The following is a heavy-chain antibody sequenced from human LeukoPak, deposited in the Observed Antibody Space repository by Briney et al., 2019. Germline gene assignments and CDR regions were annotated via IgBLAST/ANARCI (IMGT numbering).Heavy chain of an antibody. J-gene: IGHJ6*02. D-gene: IGHD6-19*01. CDR3: AREGSSGFRGYYGMDV. CDR1: GGSISSYY. V-gene: IGHV4-59*01. Sequence: SETLSLTCTVSGGSISSYYWSWIRQPPGKGLEWNGYIYYSGSTNYNPSLKSRVTISVDTSKNQFSLKLSSVTAADTAVYYCAREGSSGFRGYYGMDVWGQGTTVTVSS. CDR2: IYYSGST.